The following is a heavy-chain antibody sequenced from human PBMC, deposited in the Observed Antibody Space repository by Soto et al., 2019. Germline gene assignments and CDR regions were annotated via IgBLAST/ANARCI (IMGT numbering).Heavy chain of an antibody. CDR2: IYHSGST. J-gene: IGHJ4*02. CDR1: GGSISSSTYS. V-gene: IGHV4-30-2*01. Sequence: SETLSLTCAVSGGSISSSTYSWNWIRQPPGKGLEWIGYIYHSGSTSYNPSLNSRVTISVDRSKNQFSLRLNSVTAADTAVYYCARDRLGSGSYDYWGQGTLVTVSS. CDR3: ARDRLGSGSYDY. D-gene: IGHD1-26*01.